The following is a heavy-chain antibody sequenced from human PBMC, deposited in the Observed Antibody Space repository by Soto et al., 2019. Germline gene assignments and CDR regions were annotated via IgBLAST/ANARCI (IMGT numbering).Heavy chain of an antibody. CDR2: IYYSGST. D-gene: IGHD6-13*01. CDR3: ARDKAAAGPLQD. J-gene: IGHJ4*02. V-gene: IGHV4-31*03. Sequence: SETLSLTCTVSGGSISSGGYYWSWIRQHPGKGLEWIGYIYYSGSTYYNPSLKSRVTISVDTSKNQFSLKLSSVTAADTAAYYCARDKAAAGPLQDWGQGTLVTVSS. CDR1: GGSISSGGYY.